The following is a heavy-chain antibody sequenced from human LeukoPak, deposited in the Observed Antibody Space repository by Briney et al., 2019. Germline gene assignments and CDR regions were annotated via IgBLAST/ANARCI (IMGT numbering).Heavy chain of an antibody. CDR3: ADLGGDYVGY. CDR1: GFTVSSNY. J-gene: IGHJ4*02. V-gene: IGHV3-23*01. Sequence: PGGSLRLSCAASGFTVSSNYMNWVRQAPGKGLEWVSAISGSGGSTYYADSVKGRFTISRDNSKNTLYLQMNSLRAEDTAVYYCADLGGDYVGYWGQGTLVTVSS. CDR2: ISGSGGST.